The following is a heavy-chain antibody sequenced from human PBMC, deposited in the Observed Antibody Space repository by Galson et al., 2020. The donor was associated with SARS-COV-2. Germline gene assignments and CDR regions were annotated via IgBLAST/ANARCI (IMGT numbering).Heavy chain of an antibody. J-gene: IGHJ4*02. CDR1: GGSISSGGYY. V-gene: IGHV4-31*03. CDR2: IYYSGST. D-gene: IGHD1-26*01. Sequence: SETLSLTCTVSGGSISSGGYYWSWIRQHPGKGLEWIGYIYYSGSTYYNPSLKSRVTISVDTSKNQFSLKLSSVTAADTAVYYCARVDKIEGEPYYFDYWGQGTLVTVSS. CDR3: ARVDKIEGEPYYFDY.